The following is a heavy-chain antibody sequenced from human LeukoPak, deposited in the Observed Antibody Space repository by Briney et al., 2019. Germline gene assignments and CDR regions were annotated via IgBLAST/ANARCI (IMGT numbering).Heavy chain of an antibody. J-gene: IGHJ4*02. Sequence: GGSLRLSCAASGFTFSTFGMTWVRQAPGTGLEWVSSISNSGSVTTYADSVRGRFTISRDNSKNTLYLQMHGLRAEDMAVYYCAIRISTTHGLDYWGQGTLVTVSS. D-gene: IGHD1-1*01. CDR2: ISNSGSVT. CDR3: AIRISTTHGLDY. V-gene: IGHV3-23*01. CDR1: GFTFSTFG.